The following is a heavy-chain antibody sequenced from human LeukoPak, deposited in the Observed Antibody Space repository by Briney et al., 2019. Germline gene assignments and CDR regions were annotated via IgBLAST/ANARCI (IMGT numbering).Heavy chain of an antibody. CDR2: MNHSGST. V-gene: IGHV4-34*01. D-gene: IGHD1-1*01. Sequence: SETLSLTCAVYGGSFSGYYWSWIRQPPGKGLEWIGEMNHSGSTNYNPSLKSRVTISVDTSKNQFSLRLTSVTAADTAVYYCARSARLRSNWNRVYYFDYWGQGTLVTVSS. J-gene: IGHJ4*02. CDR1: GGSFSGYY. CDR3: ARSARLRSNWNRVYYFDY.